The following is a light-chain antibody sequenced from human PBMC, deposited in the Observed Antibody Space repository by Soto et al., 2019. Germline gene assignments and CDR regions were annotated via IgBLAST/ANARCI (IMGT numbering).Light chain of an antibody. J-gene: IGKJ2*01. V-gene: IGKV3-20*01. Sequence: EIVLTQSPGTLSLSPGERATLSCRASQSVSSSYFAWYQQKPGQAPRLLIYGASGRATGIPDRFSGSGSGKDFTLTISRLETEDFAVYYCQQYGSSPMYNFGQGTKLEIK. CDR2: GAS. CDR3: QQYGSSPMYN. CDR1: QSVSSSY.